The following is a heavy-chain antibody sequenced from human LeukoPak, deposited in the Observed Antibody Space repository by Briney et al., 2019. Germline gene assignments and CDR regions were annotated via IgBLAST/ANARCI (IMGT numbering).Heavy chain of an antibody. Sequence: GGSLRLSCAASGFTFSSYEMNWVRQAPGKGLEWVSYISSSGSTIYYADSVKGRFTISRDNAKNSLVLQMNSLRAEDTAVYYCATVGYSSGWYYFDYWGQGTLVTASS. CDR2: ISSSGSTI. CDR1: GFTFSSYE. D-gene: IGHD6-19*01. CDR3: ATVGYSSGWYYFDY. V-gene: IGHV3-48*03. J-gene: IGHJ4*02.